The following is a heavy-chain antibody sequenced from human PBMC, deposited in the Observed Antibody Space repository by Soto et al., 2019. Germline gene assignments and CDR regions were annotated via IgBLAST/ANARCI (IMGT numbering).Heavy chain of an antibody. Sequence: PSETLSLTCTVSGGAISSYYWSWVRQRPGKGLEWIGYIYYSGSTNYNPSLKSRVTISVDTSKNQFSLKLSSVTAADTAVYYCANDHLPGESWFDPWSQGTLDIVSS. CDR1: GGAISSYY. CDR2: IYYSGST. V-gene: IGHV4-59*01. CDR3: ANDHLPGESWFDP. D-gene: IGHD3-16*01. J-gene: IGHJ5*01.